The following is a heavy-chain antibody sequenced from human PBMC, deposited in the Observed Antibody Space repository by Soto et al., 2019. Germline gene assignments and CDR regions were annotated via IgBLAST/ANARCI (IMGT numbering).Heavy chain of an antibody. Sequence: QVQLQESGPGLVKPSQTLSLTCTVSGGSISSGDYYWSWIRQPPGKGLEWIGYIYYSGSTYYNPSLKSRVTISVDTSKNQSSLKLSSVTAADPAVYYCARDVVPAAIRYYYYYYGMDVWGQGTTVTVSS. V-gene: IGHV4-30-4*01. CDR1: GGSISSGDYY. D-gene: IGHD2-2*02. CDR3: ARDVVPAAIRYYYYYYGMDV. CDR2: IYYSGST. J-gene: IGHJ6*02.